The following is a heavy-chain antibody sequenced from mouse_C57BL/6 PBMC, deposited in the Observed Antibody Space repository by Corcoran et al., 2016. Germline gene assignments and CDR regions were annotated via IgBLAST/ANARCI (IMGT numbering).Heavy chain of an antibody. V-gene: IGHV1-76*01. CDR3: ASTAQAWFAY. J-gene: IGHJ3*01. Sequence: QVQLKQSGAELVRPGASVKLSCKASGYTFTDYYINWVKQRPGQGLEWIARIYPGSGNTYYNEKFKGKATLTAEKSSSTAYMQLSSLTSEDSAVYFCASTAQAWFAYWGQGTLVTVSA. CDR1: GYTFTDYY. CDR2: IYPGSGNT. D-gene: IGHD3-2*02.